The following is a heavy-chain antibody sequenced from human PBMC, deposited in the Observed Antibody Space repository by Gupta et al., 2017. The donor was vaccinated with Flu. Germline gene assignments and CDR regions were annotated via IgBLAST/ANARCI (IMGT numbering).Heavy chain of an antibody. Sequence: QITLTESGPTLVKPTQTLTLTCTFSGFSLSTSGVGVGWIRQPPGKALEWLALIYWNDDKRYSPSLKSRLTITKDTSKNQVVLTMTNMDPVDTATYYCAHPTIYSYAKMGGFDYWGQGTLVTVSS. CDR1: GFSLSTSGVG. J-gene: IGHJ4*02. CDR2: IYWNDDK. CDR3: AHPTIYSYAKMGGFDY. V-gene: IGHV2-5*01. D-gene: IGHD5-18*01.